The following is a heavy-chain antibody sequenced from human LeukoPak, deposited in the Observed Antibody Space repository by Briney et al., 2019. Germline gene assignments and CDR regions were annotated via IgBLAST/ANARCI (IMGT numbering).Heavy chain of an antibody. D-gene: IGHD3-22*01. CDR2: ISSNGGST. Sequence: PGGSLRLSCAASGFAFSRYAMHWVRQAPGKGLEFVSAISSNGGSTYYANSVKGRFTISRDNSKNTVYLQMGSLRPEDMAVYYCTSSYYSDSTSYYPFDYWGHGTLVTVSS. V-gene: IGHV3-64*01. CDR1: GFAFSRYA. CDR3: TSSYYSDSTSYYPFDY. J-gene: IGHJ4*01.